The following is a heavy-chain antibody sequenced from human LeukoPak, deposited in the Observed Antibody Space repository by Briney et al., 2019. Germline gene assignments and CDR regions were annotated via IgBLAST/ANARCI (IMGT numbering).Heavy chain of an antibody. Sequence: SETLSLTCTVSGGSISSYYWSWIRQPPGKGLEWIGYIYYSGSTNYNPSLKSRVTISVDTSKNQFSLKLSSVTAADTAVYYCAREGDIVVVPAARLRGYFDLWGRGTLATVSS. D-gene: IGHD2-2*01. J-gene: IGHJ2*01. CDR2: IYYSGST. CDR1: GGSISSYY. CDR3: AREGDIVVVPAARLRGYFDL. V-gene: IGHV4-59*01.